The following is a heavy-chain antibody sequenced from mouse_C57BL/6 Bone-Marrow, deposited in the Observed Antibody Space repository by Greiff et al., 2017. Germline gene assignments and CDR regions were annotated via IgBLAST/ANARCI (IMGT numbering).Heavy chain of an antibody. V-gene: IGHV6-3*01. CDR3: TGPIYYDYPFAY. Sequence: EVKLMESGGGLVQPGGSMKLSCVASGFTFSNYWMNWVRQSPEKGLEWVAQIRLKSDNYATHYAESVKGRFTISRDDSKSSVYLQMNNLRAEDTGIYYCTGPIYYDYPFAYWGQGTLVTVSA. CDR1: GFTFSNYW. J-gene: IGHJ3*01. CDR2: IRLKSDNYAT. D-gene: IGHD2-4*01.